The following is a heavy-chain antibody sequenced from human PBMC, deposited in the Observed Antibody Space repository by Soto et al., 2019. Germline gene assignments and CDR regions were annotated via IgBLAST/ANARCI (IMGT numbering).Heavy chain of an antibody. J-gene: IGHJ4*02. Sequence: GGSLRLSCAASGFTFTSYTMNWVRQAPGKGLEWVSSISSSSDYIYYADSMKGRVTISRDNAKNSLFLYMNSLTGEDTAVYYCARARVYATGPLDFWGQGTLVTVSS. CDR1: GFTFTSYT. CDR2: ISSSSDYI. CDR3: ARARVYATGPLDF. V-gene: IGHV3-21*06. D-gene: IGHD6-13*01.